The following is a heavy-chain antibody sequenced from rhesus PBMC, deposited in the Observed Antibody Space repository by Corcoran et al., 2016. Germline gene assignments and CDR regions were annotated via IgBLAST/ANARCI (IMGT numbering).Heavy chain of an antibody. Sequence: QVQLVQSGAEVKKPGSSVKVSCKASGFTFGSYAISWVRQAPGQGLEWMGVIIPLLGKTNYAEKCQGRVTSTADTSTSTAYRELSSLRSEDTAVYYCARGDRSDWGRFDVWGPGVLVTVSS. CDR1: GFTFGSYA. V-gene: IGHV1-198*02. D-gene: IGHD3-22*01. CDR3: ARGDRSDWGRFDV. J-gene: IGHJ5-1*01. CDR2: IIPLLGKT.